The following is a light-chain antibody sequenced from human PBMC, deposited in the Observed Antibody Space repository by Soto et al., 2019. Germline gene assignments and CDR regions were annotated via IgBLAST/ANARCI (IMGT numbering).Light chain of an antibody. CDR2: YTS. CDR3: QQYGTSHRT. CDR1: LTVSTN. Sequence: DIVMTQSPATLSLSPGDRATLSCWASLTVSTNLAWYQQKPGQAPRLLIYYTSTRATGIPARFSGSGSAKEFTLTISSLQPEDSAVYYCQQYGTSHRTFGQGTKVQIK. V-gene: IGKV3-15*01. J-gene: IGKJ1*01.